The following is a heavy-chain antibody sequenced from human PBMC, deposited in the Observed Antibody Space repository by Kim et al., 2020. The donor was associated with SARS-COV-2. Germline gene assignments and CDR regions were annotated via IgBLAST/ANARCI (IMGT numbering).Heavy chain of an antibody. CDR2: ISGSGGST. D-gene: IGHD6-19*01. Sequence: LSLTCAASGFTFSSYAMSWVRQAPGKGLEWVSAISGSGGSTYYADSVKGRFTISRDNSKNTLYLQMNSLRAEDTAVYYCAKDQHSSGWYGISYYYYGMDVWGQGTTVTVSS. CDR1: GFTFSSYA. CDR3: AKDQHSSGWYGISYYYYGMDV. J-gene: IGHJ6*02. V-gene: IGHV3-23*01.